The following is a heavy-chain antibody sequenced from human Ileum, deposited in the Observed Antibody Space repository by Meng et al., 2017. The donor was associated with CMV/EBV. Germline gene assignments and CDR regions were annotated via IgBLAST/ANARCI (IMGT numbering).Heavy chain of an antibody. D-gene: IGHD2-15*01. CDR2: IGVGGDT. CDR3: ARGGFSWATQLFDS. CDR1: VFTFSRYD. J-gene: IGHJ4*02. V-gene: IGHV3-13*01. Sequence: CAASVFTFSRYDLHWVRQPTGKGLEWVSAIGVGGDTYYAGSVKGRLTISRENAENSLYLQMNSLTAGDTAVYFCARGGFSWATQLFDSWGRGTLVTVSS.